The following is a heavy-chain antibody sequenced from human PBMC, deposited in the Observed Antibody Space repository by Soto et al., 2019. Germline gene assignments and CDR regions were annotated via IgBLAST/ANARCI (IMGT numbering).Heavy chain of an antibody. CDR1: GFTFRTAG. J-gene: IGHJ5*02. CDR2: ISHDGGAT. V-gene: IGHV3-30*18. D-gene: IGHD6-13*01. Sequence: QVQLVESGGGVVQSGRSLRLSCAASGFTFRTAGMHWIRQAPGKGLEWVAMISHDGGATYYVDSVKGRFTISRDTDKNTLHLQMDSLRPEDTATYYCAKDWGSSGWYNWFDPWGQGTLVTVSS. CDR3: AKDWGSSGWYNWFDP.